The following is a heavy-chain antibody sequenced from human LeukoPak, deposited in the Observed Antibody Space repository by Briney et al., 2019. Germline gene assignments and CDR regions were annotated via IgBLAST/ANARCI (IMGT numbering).Heavy chain of an antibody. CDR3: ARVARASNTRLIFEY. Sequence: SQTLSLTCAISGDSVSSYSAAWNWIRQSPSRGLEWLGRTYYRSDWYSDYALSVRGRITINPDTSKNQFSLHLNSVTPEDTAVYYCARVARASNTRLIFEYWGPGILVTVSS. CDR1: GDSVSSYSAA. J-gene: IGHJ4*02. CDR2: TYYRSDWYS. V-gene: IGHV6-1*01. D-gene: IGHD3-16*01.